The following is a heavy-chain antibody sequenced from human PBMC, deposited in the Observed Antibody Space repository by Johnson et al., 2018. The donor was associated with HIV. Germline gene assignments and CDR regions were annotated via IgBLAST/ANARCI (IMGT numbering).Heavy chain of an antibody. J-gene: IGHJ3*02. V-gene: IGHV3-30*03. CDR2: TSYDGSNK. Sequence: QVQLVESGGGVVQPGRSLRLSCAASGFAFSNFGMHWVRQAPGKGLEWVAVTSYDGSNKYYADSVKGRFTISRDNSKNTLYLQMNSLRAEDTAVYYCARARAFDIWGQGTMVTVSS. CDR3: ARARAFDI. CDR1: GFAFSNFG.